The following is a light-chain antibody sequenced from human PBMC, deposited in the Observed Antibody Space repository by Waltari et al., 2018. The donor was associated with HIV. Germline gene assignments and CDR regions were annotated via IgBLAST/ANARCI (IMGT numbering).Light chain of an antibody. CDR2: WAS. J-gene: IGKJ2*01. CDR3: QQYVRKRT. Sequence: DIVMTQSPDPLAVSLGETATIHCKSSQSVLYSSNNKNYLAWYQQKPGRPPKLLIYWASTRESGVPDRFSGSGSETHFTLTISSLQPEDVAVYYCQQYVRKRTFGQGTRLEI. CDR1: QSVLYSSNNKNY. V-gene: IGKV4-1*01.